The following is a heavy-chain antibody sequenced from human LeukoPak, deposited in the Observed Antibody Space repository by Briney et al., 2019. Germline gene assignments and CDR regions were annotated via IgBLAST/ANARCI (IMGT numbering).Heavy chain of an antibody. V-gene: IGHV3-48*04. CDR2: ISGSGRTI. J-gene: IGHJ5*02. Sequence: GGPLTLSCAASGFTFSDFSMQCLRQTTGKGLEWVSYISGSGRTIYYADSVKGRFTISRDDLKNALFLQMNSLRTDDTAVYYCVRDFELGRFGPWGQGTLVIVSS. CDR1: GFTFSDFS. CDR3: VRDFELGRFGP. D-gene: IGHD3-9*01.